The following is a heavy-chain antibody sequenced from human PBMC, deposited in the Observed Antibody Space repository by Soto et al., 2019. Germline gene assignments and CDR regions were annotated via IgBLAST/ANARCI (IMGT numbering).Heavy chain of an antibody. CDR1: GFTFSSYA. Sequence: PVGSLRLSCAASGFTFSSYAMSWVRQAPGKGLEWVSAISGSGGSTYYADSVKGRFTISRDNSKNTLYLQMNSLRAEDTAVYYCAKGGVVVVAAIFDYWGQGTLVTVSS. CDR3: AKGGVVVVAAIFDY. V-gene: IGHV3-23*01. CDR2: ISGSGGST. J-gene: IGHJ4*02. D-gene: IGHD2-15*01.